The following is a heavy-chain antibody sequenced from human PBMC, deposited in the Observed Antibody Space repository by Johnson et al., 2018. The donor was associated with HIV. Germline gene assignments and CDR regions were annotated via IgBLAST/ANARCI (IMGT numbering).Heavy chain of an antibody. CDR3: ARDRSSSWSDAFDI. D-gene: IGHD6-13*01. CDR2: ISYDGSHK. CDR1: GFTFSSYA. V-gene: IGHV3-30-3*01. Sequence: QMLLVESGGGVVQPGRSLRLSCAASGFTFSSYAMHWVRQAPGKGLEWVAVISYDGSHKYYAESVKGRFTISRDNSKNTLYLQMNILRAEDKDVYYCARDRSSSWSDAFDIWGQGTMVTVSS. J-gene: IGHJ3*02.